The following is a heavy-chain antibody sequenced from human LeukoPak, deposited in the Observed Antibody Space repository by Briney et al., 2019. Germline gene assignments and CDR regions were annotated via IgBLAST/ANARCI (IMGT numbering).Heavy chain of an antibody. CDR2: IIPILGIA. J-gene: IGHJ5*02. CDR1: GGTFSSYA. CDR3: ASSTELTTVTTHVGGLLDP. V-gene: IGHV1-69*04. Sequence: SVKVSCKASGGTFSSYAISWVRQAPGQGLEWMGRIIPILGIAIYAQKFQGRVTITADKSTSTAYMELSSLRSEDTAVYYCASSTELTTVTTHVGGLLDPWGQGTLVTVSS. D-gene: IGHD4-17*01.